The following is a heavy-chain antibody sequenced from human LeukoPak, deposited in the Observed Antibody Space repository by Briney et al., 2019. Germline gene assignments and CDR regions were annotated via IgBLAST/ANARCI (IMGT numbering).Heavy chain of an antibody. J-gene: IGHJ4*02. D-gene: IGHD3-9*01. CDR2: ISSAGDVT. CDR1: GFTFSGHA. CDR3: ATDYTTGYFPF. Sequence: GASLRLSCSASGFTFSGHAMSWVRQAPGKGLEWVSTISSAGDVTYHADSVKGRFAIFRDNSKNTLYLQMATLRVEDTAIYYCATDYTTGYFPFWGPGTPVTVSS. V-gene: IGHV3-23*01.